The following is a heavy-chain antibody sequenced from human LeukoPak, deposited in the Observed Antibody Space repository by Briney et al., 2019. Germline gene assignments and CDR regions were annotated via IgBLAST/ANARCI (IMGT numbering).Heavy chain of an antibody. J-gene: IGHJ4*02. CDR1: GGSIGGHY. Sequence: PSETLSLTCTVSGGSIGGHYWTWIRQPPGKGLQYIGYIYHTGATNYNPSLKSRVTMSVDTSKNQFSLKLNSVTAADTAVYFCAKYGKSGWSIDNWGQGTLVTVSS. CDR3: AKYGKSGWSIDN. CDR2: IYHTGAT. V-gene: IGHV4-59*08. D-gene: IGHD6-19*01.